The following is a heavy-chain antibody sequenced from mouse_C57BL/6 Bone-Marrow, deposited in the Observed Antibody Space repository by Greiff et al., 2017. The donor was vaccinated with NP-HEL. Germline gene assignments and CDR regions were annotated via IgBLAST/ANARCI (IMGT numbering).Heavy chain of an antibody. CDR3: ARLRNYAMDY. V-gene: IGHV5-6*01. J-gene: IGHJ4*01. Sequence: EVQLQESGGDLVKPGGSLKLSCAASGFTFSSYGMSWVRQTPDKRLEWVATISSGGSYTYYPDSVKGRFTISRDNAKNTLYLQMSSLKSEDTAMYYCARLRNYAMDYWGQGTSVTVSS. CDR1: GFTFSSYG. CDR2: ISSGGSYT.